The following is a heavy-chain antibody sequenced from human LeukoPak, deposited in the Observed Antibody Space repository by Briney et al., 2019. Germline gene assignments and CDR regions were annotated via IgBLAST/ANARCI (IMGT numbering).Heavy chain of an antibody. J-gene: IGHJ6*03. D-gene: IGHD3-10*01. CDR3: ARQYPPITMVRGVISPRRYYYYYMDV. V-gene: IGHV4-39*01. CDR1: GDSITSTSYY. CDR2: IYYSGST. Sequence: NPSETLSLTCTVSGDSITSTSYYWGWIRQPPGKGLEWIGNIYYSGSTYYNPSLKSRVTISLDTSKNQFSLKLSSVTAADTAVYYCARQYPPITMVRGVISPRRYYYYYMDVWGKGTTVTISS.